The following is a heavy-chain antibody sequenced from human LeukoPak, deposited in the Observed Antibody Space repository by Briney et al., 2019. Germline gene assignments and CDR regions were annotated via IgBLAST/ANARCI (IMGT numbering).Heavy chain of an antibody. J-gene: IGHJ3*02. D-gene: IGHD3-22*01. CDR3: ARDPDYYDSSGYYYSDDAFDI. CDR1: GGTFSSYA. CDR2: IIPIFGIA. Sequence: SVKVSCKASGGTFSSYAISWVRQAPGQGLEWMGRIIPIFGIANYAQKFQGRVTITADKSTSTAYMELSSLRSGDTAVYYCARDPDYYDSSGYYYSDDAFDIWGQGTMVTVSP. V-gene: IGHV1-69*04.